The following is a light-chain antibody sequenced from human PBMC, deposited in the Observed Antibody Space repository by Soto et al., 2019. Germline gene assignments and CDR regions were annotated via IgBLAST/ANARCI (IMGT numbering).Light chain of an antibody. CDR3: AAWDDSLSA. Sequence: QSALTQPPSASGTPGQRVTISCSGSSSNIGSNYVYWYQQLPGTAPKLLIYRNNQRPSGVPDRFSGSKSGTSASLAISGLRSEDEADYYCAAWDDSLSAFGGGTKLT. CDR2: RNN. V-gene: IGLV1-47*01. CDR1: SSNIGSNY. J-gene: IGLJ2*01.